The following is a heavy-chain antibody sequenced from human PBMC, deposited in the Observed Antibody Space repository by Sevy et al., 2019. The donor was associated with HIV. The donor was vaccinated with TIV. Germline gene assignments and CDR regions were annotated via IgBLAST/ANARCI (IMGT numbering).Heavy chain of an antibody. CDR2: LIGGGSRT. CDR3: AKRRVQSGLSGGGANYGWDV. Sequence: GGSLRLSCAASGFPFSNYAMSWIRQAPGKGLEWVSTLIGGGSRTYYADSVTGRFTISRDNSKNTLYLQMNSLRADDPVIYYCAKRRVQSGLSGGGANYGWDVCGHGTTVTVSS. CDR1: GFPFSNYA. J-gene: IGHJ6*02. D-gene: IGHD2-15*01. V-gene: IGHV3-23*01.